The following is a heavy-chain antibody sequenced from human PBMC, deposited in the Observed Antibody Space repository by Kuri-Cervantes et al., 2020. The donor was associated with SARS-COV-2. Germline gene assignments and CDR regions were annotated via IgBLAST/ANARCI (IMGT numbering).Heavy chain of an antibody. J-gene: IGHJ2*01. V-gene: IGHV4-61*05. CDR2: IYYSGST. CDR1: GGSISSSSYY. D-gene: IGHD3-16*01. Sequence: SETLSLTCTVSGGSISSSSYYWGWIRQPPGKGLEWIGYIYYSGSTNYNPSLKSRVTISVDRSKNQFSLKLSSVTAADTAVYYCARSQDWGEWYFDLWGRGTLVTVSS. CDR3: ARSQDWGEWYFDL.